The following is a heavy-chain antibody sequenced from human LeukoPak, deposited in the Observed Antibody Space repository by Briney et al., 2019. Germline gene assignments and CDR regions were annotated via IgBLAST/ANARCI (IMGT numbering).Heavy chain of an antibody. V-gene: IGHV3-23*01. J-gene: IGHJ1*01. Sequence: GGTLRLSCAASGFPFSRHGMSWVRQAPGKGQERGSAISGSGGSTYYADSVKGRFTISRDNSKNTLYLQMNSLRAEDTAVYYCAKDKGYRTYFQHWGQGTLVTVSS. CDR1: GFPFSRHG. CDR3: AKDKGYRTYFQH. CDR2: ISGSGGST. D-gene: IGHD5-18*01.